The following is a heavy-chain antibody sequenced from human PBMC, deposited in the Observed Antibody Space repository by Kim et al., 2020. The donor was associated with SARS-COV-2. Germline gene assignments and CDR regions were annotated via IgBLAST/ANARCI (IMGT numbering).Heavy chain of an antibody. Sequence: GGSLRLSCVVSGFKISDAWMSWVRQAPGKGPVWISRIKYDGSLSFYAQSVKGRCAISRDSAKNTLYLQMNNLRADDMGVYYCAKSDYHDPWGQGTLVTVSP. V-gene: IGHV3-74*01. D-gene: IGHD3-10*01. CDR2: IKYDGSLS. J-gene: IGHJ5*02. CDR1: GFKISDAW. CDR3: AKSDYHDP.